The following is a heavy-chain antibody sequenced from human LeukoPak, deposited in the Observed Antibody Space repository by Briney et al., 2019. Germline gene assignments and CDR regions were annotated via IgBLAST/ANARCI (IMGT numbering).Heavy chain of an antibody. V-gene: IGHV1-2*02. Sequence: ASVKVSCKASGYTFTDHYIYWVRQAPGQGLEWMGWINPNSGGTNYAQRFQGRVTMTRDTSISTAYMELSRLRSDDTAVYYCARSAVYYYYYYMDVWGKGTTVTVSS. CDR2: INPNSGGT. CDR1: GYTFTDHY. D-gene: IGHD6-19*01. CDR3: ARSAVYYYYYYMDV. J-gene: IGHJ6*03.